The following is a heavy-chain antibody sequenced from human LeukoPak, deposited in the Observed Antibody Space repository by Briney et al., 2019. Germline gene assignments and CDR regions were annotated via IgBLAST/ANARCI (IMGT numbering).Heavy chain of an antibody. CDR3: AKVYDYGDFLLTPHFDY. V-gene: IGHV3-30*18. CDR1: GFTFSSYG. J-gene: IGHJ4*02. Sequence: GGSLRLSCAASGFTFSSYGMHWVRQAPGKGLEWVAVISYDGSNKYYADSVKGRFTISRDNSKNTLYLQMNSLRAEDTAVYYCAKVYDYGDFLLTPHFDYWGQGTLVTVSS. D-gene: IGHD4-17*01. CDR2: ISYDGSNK.